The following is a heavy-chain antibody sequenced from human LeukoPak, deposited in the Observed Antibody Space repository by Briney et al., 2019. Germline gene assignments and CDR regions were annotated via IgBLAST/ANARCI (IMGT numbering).Heavy chain of an antibody. Sequence: ASVKVSCKASGYTFTNYGIIWVRQAPGQGLEWMGRISAYNGNTNYAQKLQGRVTVTTDTSTSTAYMELRSLRSDDTAVYYCARTMTTVTPRGVDYWGQGTLVTVSS. D-gene: IGHD4-17*01. CDR1: GYTFTNYG. CDR2: ISAYNGNT. CDR3: ARTMTTVTPRGVDY. V-gene: IGHV1-18*01. J-gene: IGHJ4*02.